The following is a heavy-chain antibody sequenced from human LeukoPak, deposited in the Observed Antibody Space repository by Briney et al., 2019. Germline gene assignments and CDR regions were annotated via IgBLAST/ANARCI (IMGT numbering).Heavy chain of an antibody. CDR2: IYPGDSDT. CDR3: ARHRGYSYGLSGWFDP. CDR1: GYSFSSYW. V-gene: IGHV5-51*01. Sequence: PGESLKISCKGSGYSFSSYWIAWVRQMPGKGLEWMGIIYPGDSDTRYSPSFQGQVTISADKSISTAYLQWSSLKASDTAMYYCARHRGYSYGLSGWFDPWAREPWSPSPQ. D-gene: IGHD5-18*01. J-gene: IGHJ5*02.